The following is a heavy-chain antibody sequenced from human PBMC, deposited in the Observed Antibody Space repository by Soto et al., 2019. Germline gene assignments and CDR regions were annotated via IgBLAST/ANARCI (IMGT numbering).Heavy chain of an antibody. V-gene: IGHV1-45*02. CDR1: GWIFTFQS. Sequence: QMQLLQSGAEVKKTGSSVKISCKTSGWIFTFQSLHWVRQAPGQGLEWLGWITPYNGNVKYAQHFQGRISLTRDHSLTPLCLELRDLRPEDTGLYYCARSATSGDQHFIASWGQGTLVTVSS. CDR2: ITPYNGNV. D-gene: IGHD7-27*01. J-gene: IGHJ4*02. CDR3: ARSATSGDQHFIAS.